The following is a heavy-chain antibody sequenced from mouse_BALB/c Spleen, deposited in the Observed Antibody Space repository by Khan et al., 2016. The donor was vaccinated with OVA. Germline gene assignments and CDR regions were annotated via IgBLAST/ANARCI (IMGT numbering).Heavy chain of an antibody. CDR2: IDPLNGNT. CDR1: SFKIKDTY. CDR3: ASPNWFAY. Sequence: VQLQQSGAELVKPGASVKLSCTASSFKIKDTYIHWVKQRPEQGLEWIGRIDPLNGNTKYDPMFQGKATMTADTSSNTAYLQLSSLTSEDTAVYYCASPNWFAYWGQGTLVTVSA. V-gene: IGHV14-3*02. J-gene: IGHJ3*01.